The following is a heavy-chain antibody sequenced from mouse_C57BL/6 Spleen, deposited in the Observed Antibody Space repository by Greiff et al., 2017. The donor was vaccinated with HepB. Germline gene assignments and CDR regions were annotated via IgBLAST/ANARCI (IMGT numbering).Heavy chain of an antibody. D-gene: IGHD1-1*01. Sequence: QVQLQQSGAELVMPGASVKLSCKASGYTFTSYWMHWVKQRPGQGLEWIGEIDPSDSYTNYNQKFKGKSTLTVDKSSSTAYMQLSSLTSEDSAVYYCAREVNYYGSRVFDYWGQGTTLTVSS. CDR3: AREVNYYGSRVFDY. CDR1: GYTFTSYW. J-gene: IGHJ2*01. V-gene: IGHV1-69*01. CDR2: IDPSDSYT.